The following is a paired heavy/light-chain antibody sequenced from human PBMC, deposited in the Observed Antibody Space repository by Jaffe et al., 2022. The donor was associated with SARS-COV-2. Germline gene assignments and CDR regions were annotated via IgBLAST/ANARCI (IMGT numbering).Light chain of an antibody. Sequence: QSVLTQPPSASGTPGQRVTISCSGSSSNIGSHTVNWYQQLPGTAPKLLIYSNNQRPSGVPDRFSGSKSGTSASLAISGLQSEDEADYYCAAWDDSLNGRVFGGGTKLTVL. CDR1: SSNIGSHT. CDR2: SNN. V-gene: IGLV1-44*01. J-gene: IGLJ3*02. CDR3: AAWDDSLNGRV.
Heavy chain of an antibody. D-gene: IGHD2-15*01. Sequence: QVQLQESGPGLVKPSQTLSLTCTVSGGSISSGDYYWSWIRQPPGKGLEWIGYIYYSGSTYYNPSLKSRLTISVDTSKNQFSLKLSSVTAADTAVYYCAGLFCSDNSCPPNFDYWGQGTLVTVSS. CDR2: IYYSGST. J-gene: IGHJ4*02. CDR1: GGSISSGDYY. CDR3: AGLFCSDNSCPPNFDY. V-gene: IGHV4-30-4*01.